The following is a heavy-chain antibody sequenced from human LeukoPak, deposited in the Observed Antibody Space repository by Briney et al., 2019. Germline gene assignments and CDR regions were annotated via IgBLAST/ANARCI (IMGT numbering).Heavy chain of an antibody. CDR2: MNGDGSVT. D-gene: IGHD7-27*01. CDR1: EFSIRSFW. Sequence: GGSLRLSCAVSEFSIRSFWMSWVCQAPGKGLEWVADMNGDGSVTYYVDSVKGRFTVSRDNAKNSLYLQMSSLRAEDTAVYYCARDPAWGAIDYWGQGTLVTVSS. CDR3: ARDPAWGAIDY. J-gene: IGHJ4*02. V-gene: IGHV3-7*01.